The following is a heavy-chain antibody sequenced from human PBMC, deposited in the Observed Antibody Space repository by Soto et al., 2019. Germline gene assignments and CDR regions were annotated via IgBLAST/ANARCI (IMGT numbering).Heavy chain of an antibody. CDR3: ARDIGNTVTPDEAFDR. Sequence: AXVKVSCKASGYTFTSYDINWVRQATGQGLEWMGWMNPNSGKTGYAQKFQGRVTMTRNTSISTAYMELSSLRSEDTAVYYCARDIGNTVTPDEAFDRWGQGRMVTV. J-gene: IGHJ3*02. D-gene: IGHD4-17*01. V-gene: IGHV1-8*01. CDR1: GYTFTSYD. CDR2: MNPNSGKT.